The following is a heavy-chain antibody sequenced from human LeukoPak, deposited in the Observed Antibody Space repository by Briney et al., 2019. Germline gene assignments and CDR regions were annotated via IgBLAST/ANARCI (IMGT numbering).Heavy chain of an antibody. V-gene: IGHV3-21*06. D-gene: IGHD3-9*01. J-gene: IGHJ3*02. CDR1: GLTFSTDN. Sequence: GGSLRLSCVASGLTFSTDNMNWVRQAPGKGLDWVAFIDAGGNYIQYADSVKGRFIISRDNAQNSLFLEVNSLRVEDTAVYYCARDKGLAIRAYDIWGQGTMVTVSS. CDR2: IDAGGNYI. CDR3: ARDKGLAIRAYDI.